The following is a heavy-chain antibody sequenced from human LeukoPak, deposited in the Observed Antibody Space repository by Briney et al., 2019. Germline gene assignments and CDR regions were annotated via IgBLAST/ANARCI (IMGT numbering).Heavy chain of an antibody. CDR3: AKGVGYSSGWYMDYYYMDV. CDR1: GFTFDDYA. V-gene: IGHV3-43*02. Sequence: GGSLRLSCAASGFTFDDYAMHWVRQAPGKGLEWVSLISGDGGSTYYADSVKGRFTISRDNSKNSLYLQMNSLRTEDTALYYCAKGVGYSSGWYMDYYYMDVWGTGTTVTVSS. D-gene: IGHD6-19*01. J-gene: IGHJ6*03. CDR2: ISGDGGST.